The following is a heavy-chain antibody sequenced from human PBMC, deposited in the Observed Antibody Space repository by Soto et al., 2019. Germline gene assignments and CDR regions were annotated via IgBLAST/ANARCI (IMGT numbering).Heavy chain of an antibody. CDR3: ARGVTAGVDY. D-gene: IGHD1-26*01. Sequence: QVQLVQSGAEVREPGASVKVSCKASGYSISSLDINWVRQTTGQGLEWMGWMQPRDGRTGYAQKFQGRVTMTRDTSINTAYMELSSLTSDDTAFYYCARGVTAGVDYWGQGTLVTVSS. CDR2: MQPRDGRT. J-gene: IGHJ4*02. CDR1: GYSISSLD. V-gene: IGHV1-8*01.